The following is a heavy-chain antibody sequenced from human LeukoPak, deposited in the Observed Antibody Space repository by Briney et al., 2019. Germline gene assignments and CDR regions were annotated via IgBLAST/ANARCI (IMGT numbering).Heavy chain of an antibody. Sequence: PGGSLRLSCAASGFSFNSYAMSWVRQAPGKGLEWVSGISGSGGSTYYADSVKGRFTISRDNSKNTLYLQMNSLRAEETAVYYCAKGYSSWYDNWFDPWGQGTLVTVSS. CDR1: GFSFNSYA. J-gene: IGHJ5*02. D-gene: IGHD6-13*01. CDR3: AKGYSSWYDNWFDP. V-gene: IGHV3-23*01. CDR2: ISGSGGST.